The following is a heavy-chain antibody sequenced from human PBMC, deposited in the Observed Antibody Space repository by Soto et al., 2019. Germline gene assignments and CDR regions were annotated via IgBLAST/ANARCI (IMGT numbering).Heavy chain of an antibody. D-gene: IGHD3-22*01. CDR3: ARDPDSSGYYYFDY. Sequence: PGRSLRLSCAAYGFTFSRYAMPWVRQAPGKGLEYVSAISSYGGSTYYANSVKGRFTISRDNSKNTLYLQMGSLRAEDMAVYYCARDPDSSGYYYFDYWGQGT. V-gene: IGHV3-64*01. CDR2: ISSYGGST. CDR1: GFTFSRYA. J-gene: IGHJ4*02.